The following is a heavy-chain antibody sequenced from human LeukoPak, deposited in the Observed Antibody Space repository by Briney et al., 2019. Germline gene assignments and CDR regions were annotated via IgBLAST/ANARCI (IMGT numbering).Heavy chain of an antibody. D-gene: IGHD1-26*01. V-gene: IGHV4-4*02. CDR3: ARRGSYRHYFDY. CDR1: GGSISSSNW. Sequence: PSETLSLTCAVSGGSISSSNWWSWVRQPPGKGLEWIGEIYHSGSTNYNPSLKSRVTISVDTSKNQFSLKLSSVTAADTAVYYCARRGSYRHYFDYWGQGTLVTVSS. J-gene: IGHJ4*02. CDR2: IYHSGST.